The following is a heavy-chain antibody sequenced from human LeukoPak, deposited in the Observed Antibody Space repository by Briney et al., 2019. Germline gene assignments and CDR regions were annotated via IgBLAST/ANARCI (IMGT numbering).Heavy chain of an antibody. CDR1: GFTVSSSY. Sequence: QTGGSLRLSCAVSGFTVSSSYMSWVRQAPGKGLEWVSTISGSGASTFYADSVRGRFITSKDIPSNTVYLQMNSLRAEDTAVYYCAKGSRGYTNYYFDYWGQGTLVTVSS. CDR2: ISGSGAST. J-gene: IGHJ4*02. V-gene: IGHV3-23*01. D-gene: IGHD2-2*02. CDR3: AKGSRGYTNYYFDY.